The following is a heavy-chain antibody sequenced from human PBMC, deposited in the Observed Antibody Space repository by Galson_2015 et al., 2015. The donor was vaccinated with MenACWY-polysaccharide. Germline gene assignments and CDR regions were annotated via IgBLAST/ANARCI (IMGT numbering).Heavy chain of an antibody. Sequence: SLRLSCAASGFSFSTYWMHWVRHAPGKGLVWVSRINADGSATDYADSVRGRFTISRDNAKNTLYLEMNSLRAEDTAVYHCTKAGAKYCRGSNCNSNWFDPWGQGTLVTVSS. CDR1: GFSFSTYW. CDR2: INADGSAT. CDR3: TKAGAKYCRGSNCNSNWFDP. V-gene: IGHV3-74*01. D-gene: IGHD1-7*01. J-gene: IGHJ5*02.